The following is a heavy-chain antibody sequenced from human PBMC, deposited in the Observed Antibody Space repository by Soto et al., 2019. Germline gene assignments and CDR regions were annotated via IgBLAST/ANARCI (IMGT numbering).Heavy chain of an antibody. V-gene: IGHV2-5*02. J-gene: IGHJ4*02. CDR3: AHRRSGYFGS. CDR1: GFSLTETGMG. Sequence: QITLKESGPTLVKPTQTLTLTCTFSGFSLTETGMGVGWIRQPPGKALEWVALIYWDDDKRYSPSLKRGLTISKDASKNQVVLTKSKVDAVDTATYYCAHRRSGYFGSWGQGTLVTVSS. CDR2: IYWDDDK.